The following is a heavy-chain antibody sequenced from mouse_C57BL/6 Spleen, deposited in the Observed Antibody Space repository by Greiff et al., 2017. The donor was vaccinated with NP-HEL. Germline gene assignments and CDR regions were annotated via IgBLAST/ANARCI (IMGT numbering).Heavy chain of an antibody. D-gene: IGHD1-1*01. CDR1: GYTFTSYW. V-gene: IGHV1-50*01. CDR2: IDPSDSYT. CDR3: ARSRYYYGSSPFY. Sequence: VQLQQPGAELVKPGASVKLSCKASGYTFTSYWMQWVKQRPGQGLEWIGEIDPSDSYTNYNQKFKGKATLTVDTSSSTAYMQLSSLTSEDSAVYYCARSRYYYGSSPFYWGQGTTLTVSS. J-gene: IGHJ2*01.